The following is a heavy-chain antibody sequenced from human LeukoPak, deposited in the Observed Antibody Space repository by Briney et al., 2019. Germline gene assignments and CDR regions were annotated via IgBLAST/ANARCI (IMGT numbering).Heavy chain of an antibody. CDR2: IYHSGST. D-gene: IGHD4-23*01. CDR3: AKTGYGGNPFDS. J-gene: IGHJ4*02. Sequence: SGTLSLTCAVSGGSISSSDWWTWVRQPPGEGLEWIGEIYHSGSTKYNPSLKSRVTISVDVSKNQFSLKLSSVTAADTAVYYCAKTGYGGNPFDSWGQGTQVTVSS. CDR1: GGSISSSDW. V-gene: IGHV4-4*02.